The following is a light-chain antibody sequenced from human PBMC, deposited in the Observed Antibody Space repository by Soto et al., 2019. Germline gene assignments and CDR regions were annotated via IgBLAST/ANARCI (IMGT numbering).Light chain of an antibody. CDR2: GAS. V-gene: IGKV3-20*01. J-gene: IGKJ2*01. CDR3: NQYGSSADT. Sequence: EIVLTQSPGTLSLSPGERATLSCRASQSVSSSYLAWYQQKPGQAPRLLIYGASSRAAGIPDSFSGSGSGTDFALSIIRPASEDFAVYYCNQYGSSADTFGRGTKLEIK. CDR1: QSVSSSY.